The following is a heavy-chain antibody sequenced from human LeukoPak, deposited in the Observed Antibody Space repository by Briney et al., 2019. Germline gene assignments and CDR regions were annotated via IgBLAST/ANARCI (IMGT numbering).Heavy chain of an antibody. Sequence: GGSLRLSCAASLFTFSDYYMYWIRQAPGKGLEWVSYISSSGSTIYYGDSVKGRFTISRDNAKNSLYLQMNSLTAEDTALYFCARSDNRYYFDSWGQGTLVTVSS. CDR2: ISSSGSTI. V-gene: IGHV3-11*04. CDR1: LFTFSDYY. D-gene: IGHD5-24*01. CDR3: ARSDNRYYFDS. J-gene: IGHJ4*02.